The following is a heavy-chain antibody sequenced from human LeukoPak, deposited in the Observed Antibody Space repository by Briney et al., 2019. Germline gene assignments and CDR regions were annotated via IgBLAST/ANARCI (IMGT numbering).Heavy chain of an antibody. CDR2: IYYSGST. D-gene: IGHD5-18*01. V-gene: IGHV4-31*03. CDR1: GGSISSGGYY. CDR3: ARTWIQLLGYDV. J-gene: IGHJ4*02. Sequence: SETLSLTCTVSGGSISSGGYYWSWIRQHPGKGLEWIGYIYYSGSTYYNPSLKSRVTISVDTSKNQFSLKLSSVTAADTAVYYRARTWIQLLGYDVWGQGTLVTVSS.